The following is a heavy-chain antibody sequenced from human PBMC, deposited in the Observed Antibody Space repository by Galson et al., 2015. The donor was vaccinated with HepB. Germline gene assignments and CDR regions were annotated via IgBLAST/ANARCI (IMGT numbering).Heavy chain of an antibody. V-gene: IGHV1-18*04. CDR1: GYTFTSYG. Sequence: SVKVSCKASGYTFTSYGISWVRQAPGQGLEWMGWISAYNGNTNYAQKLQGRATMTTDTSTSTAYMELRSLRSDDTAVYYCARDKFPEDKFDYWGQGTLVTVSS. CDR3: ARDKFPEDKFDY. J-gene: IGHJ4*02. CDR2: ISAYNGNT.